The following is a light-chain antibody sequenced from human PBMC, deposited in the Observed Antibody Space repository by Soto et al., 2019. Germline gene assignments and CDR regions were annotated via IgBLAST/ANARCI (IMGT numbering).Light chain of an antibody. J-gene: IGKJ4*01. CDR3: QQYFHHLLT. Sequence: DLQMTQSPSSLSASIGDRVTITCQASQDISNNLNWYQQKPGKAPKLLIYDASNLKTGVPSRFSGSGSETDFTFTISSLQPEDIATYYCQQYFHHLLTFGGGTKVEI. CDR2: DAS. CDR1: QDISNN. V-gene: IGKV1-33*01.